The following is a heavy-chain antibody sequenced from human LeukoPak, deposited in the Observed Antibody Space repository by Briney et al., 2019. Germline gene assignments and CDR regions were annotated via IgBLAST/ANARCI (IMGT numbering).Heavy chain of an antibody. CDR3: ARAIPSEYYCSSTSCYADYFDY. D-gene: IGHD2-2*01. CDR2: ISAYNGDT. CDR1: GYTFTSYG. Sequence: PGASVKVSCKASGYTFTSYGINWVRQAPGQGLEWMGWISAYNGDTNYAQKLQGRVTMTTDTSTSTAYMELRSLRSDDTAVYYCARAIPSEYYCSSTSCYADYFDYWGQGTLVTVSS. V-gene: IGHV1-18*01. J-gene: IGHJ4*02.